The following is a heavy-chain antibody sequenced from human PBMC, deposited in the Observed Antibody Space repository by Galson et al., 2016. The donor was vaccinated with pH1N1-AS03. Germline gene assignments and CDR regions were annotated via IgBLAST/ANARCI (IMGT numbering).Heavy chain of an antibody. J-gene: IGHJ5*02. CDR3: VHRHGYYGSGSYGEVDP. D-gene: IGHD3-10*01. Sequence: PALVKPTQTLTLTCTFSGFSLSTSGVGVGWIRQPPGKALEWLALIYWDDDKRYSPSLTSRLTITKDTSKNQVVLTMTNMDPVDTATYYCVHRHGYYGSGSYGEVDPWSQGMLVTVSS. CDR2: IYWDDDK. V-gene: IGHV2-5*02. CDR1: GFSLSTSGVG.